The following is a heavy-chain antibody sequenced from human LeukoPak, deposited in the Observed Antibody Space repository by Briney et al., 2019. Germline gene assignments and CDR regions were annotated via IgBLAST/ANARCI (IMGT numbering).Heavy chain of an antibody. Sequence: VASVKVSCKASGYTFTSYGISWVRQAPGQGLEWMGWISAYNGNTNYAQKLQGRVTMTTDTSTSTAYMELRSLRSDDTAVYYCARIHHAYPRMVALYYFDYWGQGTLVTVSS. J-gene: IGHJ4*02. CDR2: ISAYNGNT. CDR1: GYTFTSYG. D-gene: IGHD4/OR15-4a*01. CDR3: ARIHHAYPRMVALYYFDY. V-gene: IGHV1-18*01.